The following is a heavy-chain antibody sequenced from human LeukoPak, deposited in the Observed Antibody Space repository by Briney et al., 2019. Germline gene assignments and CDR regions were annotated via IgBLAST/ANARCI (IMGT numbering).Heavy chain of an antibody. V-gene: IGHV1-69*05. Sequence: GASVKVSCKASGGTFSSYAISWVRQAPGQGLEWMGGIIPIFGTANYAQKFQGRVTITTDESTSTAYMELSSLRSEDTAVYYCARQVVPAATYCGGDCYWGAFDIWGQGTMVTVSS. D-gene: IGHD2-21*01. CDR2: IIPIFGTA. CDR1: GGTFSSYA. J-gene: IGHJ3*02. CDR3: ARQVVPAATYCGGDCYWGAFDI.